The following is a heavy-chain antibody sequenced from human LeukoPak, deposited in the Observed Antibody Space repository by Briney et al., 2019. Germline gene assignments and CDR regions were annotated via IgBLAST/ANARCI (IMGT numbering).Heavy chain of an antibody. J-gene: IGHJ3*02. Sequence: GGSLRLSCAASGFTFSSFGMHWVRRAPGKGLEWVAVIGDNGSDKYYADSVKGQFTISRDTSRNMLYLQVNSLRAEDTALFYCARASYYYDSSGGYAFDIWGQGTMVTVSS. V-gene: IGHV3-33*01. CDR1: GFTFSSFG. CDR2: IGDNGSDK. D-gene: IGHD3-22*01. CDR3: ARASYYYDSSGGYAFDI.